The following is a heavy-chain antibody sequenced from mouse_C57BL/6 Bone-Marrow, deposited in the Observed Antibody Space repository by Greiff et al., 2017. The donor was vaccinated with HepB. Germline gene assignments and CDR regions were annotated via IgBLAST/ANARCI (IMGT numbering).Heavy chain of an antibody. Sequence: VQLQQPGAELVKPGASVKLSCKASGYTFTSYWMHWVKQRPGQGLEWIGMIHPNSSSTNYNEKFKSKATLTVDKSSSTAYMQLSSLTSEDSAVYYCARRLYLYAMDYWGQGTSVTVSS. CDR3: ARRLYLYAMDY. V-gene: IGHV1-64*01. J-gene: IGHJ4*01. CDR1: GYTFTSYW. CDR2: IHPNSSST. D-gene: IGHD1-2*01.